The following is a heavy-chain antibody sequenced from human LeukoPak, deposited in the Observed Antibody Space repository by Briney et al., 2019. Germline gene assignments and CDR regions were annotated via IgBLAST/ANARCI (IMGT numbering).Heavy chain of an antibody. CDR1: GYTLTELS. J-gene: IGHJ4*02. CDR2: FDPEDGET. V-gene: IGHV1-24*01. Sequence: ASVTVSCTVSGYTLTELSMHWVRQAPGKGLEWMGGFDPEDGETIYAQKFQGRVTMTEDTSTDTAYMELSSLRSEDTAVYYCATNRIRYGDFPDFGVDYWGQGTLVTVSS. D-gene: IGHD4-17*01. CDR3: ATNRIRYGDFPDFGVDY.